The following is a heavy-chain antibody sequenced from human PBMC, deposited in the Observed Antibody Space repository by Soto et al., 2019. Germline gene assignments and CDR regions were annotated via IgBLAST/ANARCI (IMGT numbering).Heavy chain of an antibody. CDR2: INDSGST. D-gene: IGHD2-21*02. Sequence: QVQLQESGPGLVKPSQALSLTCTVSGGSISSGSYYWSWIRQHPGKGLEWIGYINDSGSTYYNPSLKGPVTVSVDTSKNQFSLKLSSVTAADTAVYYCARDLARDTALGYWGQGTLVTVSS. CDR3: ARDLARDTALGY. CDR1: GGSISSGSYY. V-gene: IGHV4-31*01. J-gene: IGHJ4*02.